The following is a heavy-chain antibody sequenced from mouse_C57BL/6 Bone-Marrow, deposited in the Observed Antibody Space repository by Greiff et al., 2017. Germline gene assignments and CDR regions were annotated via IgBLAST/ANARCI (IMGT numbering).Heavy chain of an antibody. CDR2: IDPSDSYT. Sequence: VKLQESGAELVMPGASVKLSCKASGYTFTSYWMHWVKQRPGQGLEWIGEIDPSDSYTNYNQKFKGKSTLTVDKSSSTAYMQLSSLTSEDSAVYYCARVDTTVVDRYYFDYWGQGTTLTVSS. J-gene: IGHJ2*01. CDR3: ARVDTTVVDRYYFDY. CDR1: GYTFTSYW. V-gene: IGHV1-69*01. D-gene: IGHD1-1*01.